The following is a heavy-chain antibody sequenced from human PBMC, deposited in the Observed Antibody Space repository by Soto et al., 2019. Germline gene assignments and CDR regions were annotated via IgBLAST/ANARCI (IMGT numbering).Heavy chain of an antibody. V-gene: IGHV5-51*01. J-gene: IGHJ4*02. CDR2: IYPGDSDT. CDR3: ARGQKYTNQVLGVDY. D-gene: IGHD2-2*01. Sequence: GESLKISCKGSGYSFSSYWIGWVRQMPGKGLEWMGVIYPGDSDTRYSPSFQGQVTISADKSTTTAYLQWRSLKASDTAMYYCARGQKYTNQVLGVDYWGQGTLVTVSS. CDR1: GYSFSSYW.